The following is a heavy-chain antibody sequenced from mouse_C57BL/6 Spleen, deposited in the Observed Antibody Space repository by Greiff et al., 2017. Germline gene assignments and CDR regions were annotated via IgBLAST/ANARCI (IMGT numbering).Heavy chain of an antibody. D-gene: IGHD1-1*01. CDR3: ARNYYGSEVSMDY. V-gene: IGHV2-2*01. J-gene: IGHJ4*01. Sequence: QVQLQQSGPGLVQPSQSLSITCTVSGFSLTSYGVHWVRQSPGKGLEWLGVIWSGGSTDSNAAFISRLSISKYNSKSQVFFKMISLQADDTAIYYCARNYYGSEVSMDYWGQGTSVTVSS. CDR2: IWSGGST. CDR1: GFSLTSYG.